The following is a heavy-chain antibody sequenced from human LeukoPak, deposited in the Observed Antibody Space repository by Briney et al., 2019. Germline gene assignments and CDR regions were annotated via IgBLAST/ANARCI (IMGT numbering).Heavy chain of an antibody. J-gene: IGHJ4*02. CDR3: ARGELTVAPFDY. CDR1: GVSINSNYYY. D-gene: IGHD4-23*01. V-gene: IGHV4-31*03. Sequence: SETLSLTCTVSGVSINSNYYYWGWIRQPPGKGLEWIGYIYYSGSTYYNPSLKSRVTISVDTSKNQFSLKLSSVTAADTAVYYCARGELTVAPFDYWGQGTLVTVSS. CDR2: IYYSGST.